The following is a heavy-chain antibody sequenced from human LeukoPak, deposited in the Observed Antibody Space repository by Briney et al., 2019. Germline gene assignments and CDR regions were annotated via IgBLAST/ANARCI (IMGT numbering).Heavy chain of an antibody. CDR1: GGSISSRY. CDR2: IHSSGNT. CDR3: ARVGSGWYYFDY. V-gene: IGHV4-4*07. D-gene: IGHD6-19*01. Sequence: PSETLSLTCTVSGGSISSRYWSWIRQPAGKVLECIGRIHSSGNTNYNSSLKSRVTMSVDTSKNQFSLKLTSVTAADTAVYYCARVGSGWYYFDYWGQGTLVTVSS. J-gene: IGHJ4*02.